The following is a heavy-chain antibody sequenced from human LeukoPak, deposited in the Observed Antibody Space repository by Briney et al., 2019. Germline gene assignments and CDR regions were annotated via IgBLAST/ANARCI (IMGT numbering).Heavy chain of an antibody. J-gene: IGHJ6*02. D-gene: IGHD3-10*01. CDR3: ARASGVVLLWFGEDYGMDV. Sequence: SETLSLTCAVYGGSFSGYYWSWIRQPPGKGLEWIGEINHSGSTNYNPSLKSRVTISVDTSKNQFSLKLSSVTAADTAVYYCARASGVVLLWFGEDYGMDVWGQGTTVTVSS. CDR2: INHSGST. CDR1: GGSFSGYY. V-gene: IGHV4-34*01.